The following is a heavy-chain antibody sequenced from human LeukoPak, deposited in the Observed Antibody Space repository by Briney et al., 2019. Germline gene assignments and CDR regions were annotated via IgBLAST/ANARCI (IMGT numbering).Heavy chain of an antibody. CDR2: FDPEDGET. CDR3: ATSAVAGPNYYYGMDV. CDR1: GYTLTELS. Sequence: ASVKVSCKVSGYTLTELSMHWVRQAPGEGLEWMGGFDPEDGETIYAQKFQGRVTMTEDTSTDTAYMELSSLRSEDTAVYYCATSAVAGPNYYYGMDVWGQGTTVTVSS. V-gene: IGHV1-24*01. J-gene: IGHJ6*02. D-gene: IGHD6-19*01.